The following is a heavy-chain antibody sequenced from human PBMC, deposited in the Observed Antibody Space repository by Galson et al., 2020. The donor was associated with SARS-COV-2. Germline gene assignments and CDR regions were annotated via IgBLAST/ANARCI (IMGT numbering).Heavy chain of an antibody. V-gene: IGHV3-23*01. Sequence: GESLKISCAASGFTFSSYAMSWVRQAPGKGLEWVSAISGSGGSTYYADSVKGRFTIPRDNSKNTLYLQMNSLRAEDTAVYYCAWTSSWYVFGDYYGMDVWGQGTTVTVSS. D-gene: IGHD6-13*01. CDR1: GFTFSSYA. CDR2: ISGSGGST. J-gene: IGHJ6*02. CDR3: AWTSSWYVFGDYYGMDV.